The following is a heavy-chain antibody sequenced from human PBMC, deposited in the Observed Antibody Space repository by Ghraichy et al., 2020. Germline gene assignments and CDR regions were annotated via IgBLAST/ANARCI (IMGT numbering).Heavy chain of an antibody. V-gene: IGHV3-74*01. Sequence: TCAASGFTFSSYWMHWVRQAPGKGLVWVSRINSDGRSTSYADSVKGRFTISRDNAKNTLYLQMNSLRAEDTAVYYCVRSSGYYTWDAFDIWGQGTMVTVSS. D-gene: IGHD3-3*01. CDR3: VRSSGYYTWDAFDI. CDR1: GFTFSSYW. CDR2: INSDGRST. J-gene: IGHJ3*02.